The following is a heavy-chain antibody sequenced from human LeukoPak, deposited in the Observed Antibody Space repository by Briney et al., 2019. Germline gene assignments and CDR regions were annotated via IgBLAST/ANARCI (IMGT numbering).Heavy chain of an antibody. CDR2: MNPNNDNT. J-gene: IGHJ4*02. CDR3: ARGGFYGGLDY. CDR1: GYTFTSYE. D-gene: IGHD4-23*01. Sequence: ASVKVSCKASGYTFTSYEINWVRQATGQGLEWMGWMNPNNDNTGYAQKFQGRVTMTGDTSINTAYMELSSLRSEDTAVYYCARGGFYGGLDYWGQGTLVTVSS. V-gene: IGHV1-8*01.